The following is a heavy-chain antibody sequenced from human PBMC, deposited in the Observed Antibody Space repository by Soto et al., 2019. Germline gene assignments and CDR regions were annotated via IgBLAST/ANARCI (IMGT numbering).Heavy chain of an antibody. Sequence: QVQLQQWGAGLLKPSETLSLTCAVYGGSFSGYYWSWIRQPPGKGLEWIGEINHSGSTNYNPSLKSRVTISVDASTNQFSLQLSSVTAAATAVYYCARGVRDRDFDYWGQGTLVTVSS. CDR2: INHSGST. J-gene: IGHJ4*02. D-gene: IGHD4-17*01. CDR3: ARGVRDRDFDY. CDR1: GGSFSGYY. V-gene: IGHV4-34*01.